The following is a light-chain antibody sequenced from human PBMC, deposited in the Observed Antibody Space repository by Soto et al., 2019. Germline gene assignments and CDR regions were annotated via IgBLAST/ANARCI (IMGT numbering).Light chain of an antibody. CDR3: QQYGRSRT. Sequence: EIVLTQSPATLSLSPGERATLSCRASQSFISIYLAWYHHKPGQAPRLLIYGSSSSATGIPARFSGSGSGTYSTPTISRLEPEDFAVYYCQQYGRSRTFGQGTKVDI. V-gene: IGKV3-20*01. J-gene: IGKJ1*01. CDR1: QSFISIY. CDR2: GSS.